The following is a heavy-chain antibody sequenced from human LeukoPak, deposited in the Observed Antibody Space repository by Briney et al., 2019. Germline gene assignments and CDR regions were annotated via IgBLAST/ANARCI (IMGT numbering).Heavy chain of an antibody. Sequence: GASVKVSCKASGYTFTSYGISWVRQAPGQGLEWMGWISSYNGNTNYAQKLLGRVTMTTDTSTSTAYMELRSLRSDDTAVYYCARDDFWSGFTTRFDYWGQGTLVTVSS. V-gene: IGHV1-18*01. D-gene: IGHD3-3*01. J-gene: IGHJ4*02. CDR3: ARDDFWSGFTTRFDY. CDR1: GYTFTSYG. CDR2: ISSYNGNT.